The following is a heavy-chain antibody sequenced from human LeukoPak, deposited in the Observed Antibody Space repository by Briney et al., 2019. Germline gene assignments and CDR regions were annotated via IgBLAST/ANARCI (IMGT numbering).Heavy chain of an antibody. V-gene: IGHV3-33*01. CDR3: ARDGRIAAAATGY. Sequence: GGSLRLSCAASGFTFSSYGMHWVRQAPGKGLEWVAVIWYDGSNKYYADSVKGRFTISRDNSKNTLNLQMNSLRAEDTAVYYCARDGRIAAAATGYWGQGTLVTVSS. J-gene: IGHJ4*02. D-gene: IGHD6-13*01. CDR2: IWYDGSNK. CDR1: GFTFSSYG.